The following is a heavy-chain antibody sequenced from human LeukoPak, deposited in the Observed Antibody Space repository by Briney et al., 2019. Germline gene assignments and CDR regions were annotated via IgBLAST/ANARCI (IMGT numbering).Heavy chain of an antibody. V-gene: IGHV3-21*01. CDR2: IISSSCYI. CDR3: ARESRDYDSSGYYPSNWFDP. D-gene: IGHD3-22*01. J-gene: IGHJ5*02. CDR1: GFTFSCYS. Sequence: PGGSLRLSCAASGFTFSCYSLNWVRQAPGKGLERVSSIISSSCYIYYADSVKGRFTISRDNAKNSLYLQMNSLRAEDTAVYYCARESRDYDSSGYYPSNWFDPWGQGTLVTVSS.